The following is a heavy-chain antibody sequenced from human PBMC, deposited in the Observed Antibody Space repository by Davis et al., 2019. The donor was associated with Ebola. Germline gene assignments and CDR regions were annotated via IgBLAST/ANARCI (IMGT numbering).Heavy chain of an antibody. CDR2: MNPNSGNT. Sequence: AASVKVSCKASGFTFTSYDINWVRQASGQGLEWIGRMNPNSGNTGCAQNFQGRVTMTRDTSISTAYMELSSLRSDDTAVYYCASSAGTPVTTGYWGQGTLVTVSS. J-gene: IGHJ4*02. V-gene: IGHV1-8*01. CDR3: ASSAGTPVTTGY. D-gene: IGHD4-17*01. CDR1: GFTFTSYD.